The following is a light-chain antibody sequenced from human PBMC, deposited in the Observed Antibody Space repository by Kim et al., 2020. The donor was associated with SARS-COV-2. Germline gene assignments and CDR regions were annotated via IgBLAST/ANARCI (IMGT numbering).Light chain of an antibody. CDR2: DNN. CDR3: GTWDSSLSAGPV. CDR1: SSIIENNY. J-gene: IGLJ2*01. V-gene: IGLV1-51*01. Sequence: QAVLTQPPSVSAAPGQKVTISCSGSSSIIENNYVSWYQQLPGTAPKLLIYDNNKRPSGIPDRFSGSKSGTSATLGITGLQTGDEADYYCGTWDSSLSAGPVFGGGTQLTVL.